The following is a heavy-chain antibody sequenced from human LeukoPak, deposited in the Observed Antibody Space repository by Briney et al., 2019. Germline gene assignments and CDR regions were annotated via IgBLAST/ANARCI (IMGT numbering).Heavy chain of an antibody. D-gene: IGHD3-3*01. Sequence: GESLKISCKGSGYSFTSYWIGWVRQMPGKGLEWMGIIYPGDSDTRYSPSFQGQVTISADKSISTAYLQWSSLKASDTAMYYCARLPIGVVSPSWFDPWGQGTLVTVSS. V-gene: IGHV5-51*01. CDR1: GYSFTSYW. CDR3: ARLPIGVVSPSWFDP. J-gene: IGHJ5*02. CDR2: IYPGDSDT.